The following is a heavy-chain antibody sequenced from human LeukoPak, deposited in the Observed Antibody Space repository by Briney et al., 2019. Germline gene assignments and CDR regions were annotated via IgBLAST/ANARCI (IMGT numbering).Heavy chain of an antibody. Sequence: SETLSLTCTVSGGSISSYYWSWIRQPPGKGLEWIGYIYYSGSTNYNPSLKSRVTTSVDTSKNQFSLKLSSVTAADTAVYYCARGYSYGSSAFDIWGQGKMVTVSS. CDR2: IYYSGST. V-gene: IGHV4-59*12. CDR1: GGSISSYY. J-gene: IGHJ3*02. CDR3: ARGYSYGSSAFDI. D-gene: IGHD5-18*01.